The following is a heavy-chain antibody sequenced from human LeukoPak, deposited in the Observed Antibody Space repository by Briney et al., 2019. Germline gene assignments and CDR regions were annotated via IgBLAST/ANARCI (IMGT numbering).Heavy chain of an antibody. Sequence: SETLSLTRAVSGASVRGYYWSWIRQPPGKELEWIGYFYSSGTTNYNPSLNNRVNISVDTSKNQFSLRLTSVTAADTAVYYCARTVVVVAALYYFDYWGQGTLVTVSS. D-gene: IGHD2-15*01. J-gene: IGHJ4*02. CDR2: FYSSGTT. CDR1: GASVRGYY. V-gene: IGHV4-59*08. CDR3: ARTVVVVAALYYFDY.